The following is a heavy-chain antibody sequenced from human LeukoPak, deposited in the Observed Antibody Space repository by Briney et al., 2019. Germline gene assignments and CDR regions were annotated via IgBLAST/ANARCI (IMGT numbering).Heavy chain of an antibody. CDR2: IYYSGST. CDR1: GGSISSSSYY. CDR3: ASVCIAEWYWFDP. D-gene: IGHD6-13*01. J-gene: IGHJ5*02. V-gene: IGHV4-39*01. Sequence: SETLSLTCTVSGGSISSSSYYWGWIRQPPGKGLEWIGSIYYSGSTYYNPSLKSRVTISVDTSKNQFSLKLSSVTAADTAVYYCASVCIAEWYWFDPWGQGTLVTVSS.